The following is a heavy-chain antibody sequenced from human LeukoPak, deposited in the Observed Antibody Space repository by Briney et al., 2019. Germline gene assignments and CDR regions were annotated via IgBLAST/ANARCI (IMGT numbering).Heavy chain of an antibody. J-gene: IGHJ3*02. CDR2: IHYSGRT. CDR1: GGSISRHF. CDR3: ARLLDNDSSGDPDTFDM. Sequence: SETLSLTCSVSGGSISRHFWSWIRQPPGKGLEWIAFIHYSGRTKYNPSLQSRVTISIDTSENNFSLRLTSVTATDTAVYYCARLLDNDSSGDPDTFDMWGQGTVVSVSS. V-gene: IGHV4-59*11. D-gene: IGHD3-22*01.